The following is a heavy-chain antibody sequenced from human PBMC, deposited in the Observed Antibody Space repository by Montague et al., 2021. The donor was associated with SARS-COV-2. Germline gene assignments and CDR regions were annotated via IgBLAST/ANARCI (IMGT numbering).Heavy chain of an antibody. CDR2: TYYRSKWYN. Sequence: CAISGDSVSSNIATWNWIRQSPSRGLEWLGRTYYRSKWYNDYAESVKSRITIDPDTSKHQFSLHLNFVTPEDTAVYYCARTSASSDYWGQGTLVTVSS. J-gene: IGHJ4*02. V-gene: IGHV6-1*01. CDR3: ARTSASSDY. CDR1: GDSVSSNIAT. D-gene: IGHD1-26*01.